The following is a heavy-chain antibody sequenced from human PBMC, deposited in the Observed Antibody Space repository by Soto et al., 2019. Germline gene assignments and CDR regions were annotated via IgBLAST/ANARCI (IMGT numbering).Heavy chain of an antibody. D-gene: IGHD4-4*01. CDR1: GGSIGSRTVG. J-gene: IGHJ4*02. CDR3: ARHPRDDYNYGGSGIFDY. Sequence: SETRSRTSSVSGGSIGSRTVGWAWIRQPPGKGLEWIGDMYYSGSSYSSPSLKSRVTLSVDTSKNQLSLKLNSVTAADTAVYYCARHPRDDYNYGGSGIFDYWGQGTLVTFSS. V-gene: IGHV4-39*01. CDR2: MYYSGSS.